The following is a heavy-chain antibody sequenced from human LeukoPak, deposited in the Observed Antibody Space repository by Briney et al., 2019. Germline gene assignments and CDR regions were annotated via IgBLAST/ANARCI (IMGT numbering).Heavy chain of an antibody. Sequence: SETLSLTCTVSGDSIRTSSYYWGWIRRSPGKGLEWIGSIYYSGTTYYNPSFKSRVTISVDTSKNQFFLKMVSVAAADTAVYYCARYHGSGFDTFEFWGQGTLVTVSS. CDR3: ARYHGSGFDTFEF. V-gene: IGHV4-39*07. D-gene: IGHD3-10*01. CDR1: GDSIRTSSYY. J-gene: IGHJ3*01. CDR2: IYYSGTT.